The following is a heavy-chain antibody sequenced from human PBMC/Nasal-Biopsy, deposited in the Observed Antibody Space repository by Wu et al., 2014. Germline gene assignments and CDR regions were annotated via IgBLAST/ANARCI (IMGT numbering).Heavy chain of an antibody. J-gene: IGHJ5*02. D-gene: IGHD4-17*01. CDR2: FYYSGST. V-gene: IGHV4-4*02. CDR1: VGTISSGNW. Sequence: TLSLTCVVSVGTISSGNWWSWVRQTPGKGLEWIGYFYYSGSTMYNPSLKSRVTISGDKSKNQVSLNLTSVTAADTAVYYCVKIHDYGDHHWFDTWGQGVLVTVSS. CDR3: VKIHDYGDHHWFDT.